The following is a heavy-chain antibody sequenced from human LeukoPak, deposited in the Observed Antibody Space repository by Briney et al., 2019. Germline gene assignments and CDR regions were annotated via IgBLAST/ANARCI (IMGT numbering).Heavy chain of an antibody. CDR2: ISSSGSTI. CDR3: AKDPPRGSSPYGGTYFDY. V-gene: IGHV3-11*01. J-gene: IGHJ4*02. Sequence: GGSLRLSCAASGFTFSDYYMSWIRQAPGKGLEWVSYISSSGSTIYYADSVKGRFTISRDNAKNSLYLQMNSLRAEDTAVYYCAKDPPRGSSPYGGTYFDYWGQGTLITVSS. D-gene: IGHD4-23*01. CDR1: GFTFSDYY.